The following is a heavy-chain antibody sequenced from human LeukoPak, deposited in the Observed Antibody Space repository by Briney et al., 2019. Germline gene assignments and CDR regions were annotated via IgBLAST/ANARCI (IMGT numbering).Heavy chain of an antibody. J-gene: IGHJ4*02. D-gene: IGHD3-3*01. Sequence: PSETLSLTCAVYGGSFSGYYWSWIRQPPGKGLEWIGSIYHSGSTYYNPSLKSRVTISVDTSKNQFSLKLSSVTAADTAVYYCARLHDFWSGFDYWGQGTLVTVSS. V-gene: IGHV4-34*01. CDR1: GGSFSGYY. CDR2: IYHSGST. CDR3: ARLHDFWSGFDY.